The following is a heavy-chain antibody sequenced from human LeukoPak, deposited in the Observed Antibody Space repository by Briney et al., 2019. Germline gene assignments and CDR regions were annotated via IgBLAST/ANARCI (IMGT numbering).Heavy chain of an antibody. V-gene: IGHV1-46*01. CDR3: ARGTQLGYYYYYMDV. CDR2: INPSGGST. Sequence: ASVKVSCKASGYTFTSYYMHWVRQAPGQGLEWMGIINPSGGSTSYAQKFQGRVTMTRDMSTSTVYMELSSLRSEDMAVYYCARGTQLGYYYYYMDVWGKGTTVTVSS. D-gene: IGHD6-6*01. J-gene: IGHJ6*03. CDR1: GYTFTSYY.